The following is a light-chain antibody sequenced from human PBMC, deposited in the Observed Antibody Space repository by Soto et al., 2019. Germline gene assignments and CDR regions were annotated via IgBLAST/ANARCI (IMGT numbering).Light chain of an antibody. Sequence: EIVMTQSPATLSVSPGERATLSCRASQSVSSNLAWYQQKPGQAPRLLIYGASTRATDIPARFSGSGSGTEFTLTINSLQSEDFAVYYCQQYNNWPSWTFGQGTKVDIK. CDR2: GAS. CDR3: QQYNNWPSWT. CDR1: QSVSSN. J-gene: IGKJ1*01. V-gene: IGKV3-15*01.